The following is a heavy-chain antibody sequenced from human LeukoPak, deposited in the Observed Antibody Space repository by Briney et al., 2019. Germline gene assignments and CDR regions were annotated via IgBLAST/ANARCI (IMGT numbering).Heavy chain of an antibody. CDR3: ARQWGSGWQNWFDP. J-gene: IGHJ5*02. Sequence: SETLSLTCTVSAGSISNYYWNWIRQPAGKGLEWIGRIYSSGSTNYNPSLKSRVTMSVDTSKNQFSLKLSSVTAADTAVYYCARQWGSGWQNWFDPWGQGTLVTVSS. CDR1: AGSISNYY. CDR2: IYSSGST. V-gene: IGHV4-4*07. D-gene: IGHD6-19*01.